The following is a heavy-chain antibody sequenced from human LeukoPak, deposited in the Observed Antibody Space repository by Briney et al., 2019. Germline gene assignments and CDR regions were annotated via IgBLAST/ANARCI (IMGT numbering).Heavy chain of an antibody. Sequence: PGGSLRLSCAASEFTFITYWMSWVRQAPWKGLEWVANIRQDGREKYYVDSVKGRFTISRDNAKNSLYLQMNSLRAEDTAVYYCARVEDYDILTGFDYWGQGTLVTVSS. CDR1: EFTFITYW. CDR2: IRQDGREK. D-gene: IGHD3-9*01. CDR3: ARVEDYDILTGFDY. V-gene: IGHV3-7*01. J-gene: IGHJ4*02.